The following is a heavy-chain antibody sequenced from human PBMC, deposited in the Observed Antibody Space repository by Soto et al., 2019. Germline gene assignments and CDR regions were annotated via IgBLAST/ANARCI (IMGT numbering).Heavy chain of an antibody. V-gene: IGHV3-74*01. CDR2: INGDGSRI. CDR3: AKGGSHYYDSTRSWVYFDY. J-gene: IGHJ4*02. D-gene: IGHD3-22*01. CDR1: GFTFSGYW. Sequence: PGGSLRLSCAASGFTFSGYWMHWVRQGPGKGLVWVSRINGDGSRISYADSVKGRFTISRDNAKNTLYLQMNSLRAEDTAVYYYAKGGSHYYDSTRSWVYFDYWGQGTLVTVSS.